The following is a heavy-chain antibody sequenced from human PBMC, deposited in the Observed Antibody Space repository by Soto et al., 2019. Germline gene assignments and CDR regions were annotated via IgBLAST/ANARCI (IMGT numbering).Heavy chain of an antibody. Sequence: RGESLKISCKGSGYSVTNHWIGWVRQMPGKGLEWMGIIYPVDSDTRYSPSFQGQVSISADKSISTAYLQWSSLKASDTAMYYCARYDCSPTTCSFDYWGQGTLVTVSS. CDR1: GYSVTNHW. D-gene: IGHD2-2*01. V-gene: IGHV5-51*01. J-gene: IGHJ4*02. CDR3: ARYDCSPTTCSFDY. CDR2: IYPVDSDT.